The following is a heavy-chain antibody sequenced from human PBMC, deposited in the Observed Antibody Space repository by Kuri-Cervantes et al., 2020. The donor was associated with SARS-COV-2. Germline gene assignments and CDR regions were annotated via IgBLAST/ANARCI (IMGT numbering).Heavy chain of an antibody. CDR3: AKDWGYCSSTSCYDNWFDP. V-gene: IGHV3-11*05. CDR1: GFTFSDYY. Sequence: GESLKISCAASGFTFSDYYMSWIRQAPGKGLEWVSYISSSSSYTNYADSVKGRFTISRDNSKNTLYLQMNSLRAEDTAVYYCAKDWGYCSSTSCYDNWFDPWGQGTLVTVSS. D-gene: IGHD2-2*01. J-gene: IGHJ5*02. CDR2: ISSSSSYT.